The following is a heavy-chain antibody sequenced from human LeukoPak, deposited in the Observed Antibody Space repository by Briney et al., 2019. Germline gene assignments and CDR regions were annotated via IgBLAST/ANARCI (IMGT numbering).Heavy chain of an antibody. CDR3: ARPLGYCSDSRCPQSWFDP. J-gene: IGHJ5*02. V-gene: IGHV4-39*07. D-gene: IGHD2-15*01. CDR2: INHSGRT. Sequence: SETLSLNCTVSGGSVSRNSDYWGWIRQPPGKGLEWIGEINHSGRTNYNPSLKSRVIISVDTSKNQFSLKLSSVTAADTAVYYCARPLGYCSDSRCPQSWFDPWGQGTLVTVSS. CDR1: GGSVSRNSDY.